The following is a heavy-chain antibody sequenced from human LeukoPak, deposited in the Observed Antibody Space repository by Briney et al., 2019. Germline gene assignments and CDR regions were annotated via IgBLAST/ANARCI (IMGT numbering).Heavy chain of an antibody. CDR1: GGSFSGYY. CDR3: ARKYVDTAMVPYYFDY. V-gene: IGHV4-34*01. CDR2: INHSGST. D-gene: IGHD5-18*01. Sequence: SETLSLTCAVYGGSFSGYYWSWIRQPPGKGLEWIGEINHSGSTNYNPSLKSRVTISVDTSKNHFSLKLSSVTAADTAVYYCARKYVDTAMVPYYFDYWGQGTLVTVSS. J-gene: IGHJ4*02.